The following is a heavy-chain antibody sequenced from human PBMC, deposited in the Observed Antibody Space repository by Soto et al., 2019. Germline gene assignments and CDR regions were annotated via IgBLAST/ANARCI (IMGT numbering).Heavy chain of an antibody. D-gene: IGHD1-26*01. CDR3: ARYRKQWELLGYYYGMDV. V-gene: IGHV1-3*01. Sequence: GASVKVSCKASGYTVTSYAMHWVRQAPGQRLEWMGWINAGNGNTKYSQKFQGRVTITRDTSASTAYMELSSLRSEDTAVYYCARYRKQWELLGYYYGMDVWGKGTTGTVSS. J-gene: IGHJ6*04. CDR2: INAGNGNT. CDR1: GYTVTSYA.